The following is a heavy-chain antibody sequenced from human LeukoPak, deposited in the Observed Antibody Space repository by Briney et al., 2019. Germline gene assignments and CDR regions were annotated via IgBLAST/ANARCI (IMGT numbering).Heavy chain of an antibody. V-gene: IGHV4-39*01. Sequence: SETLSLTCAVSGDSISSSYYYWGWIRQPPGKGLEWIGTIYYSGSTYYNPSLKSRVTISVDTSKNEFSLKLSSVSAADTAVYYCARCEGFCSSNSCYPFDYWGQGTLVTVSS. D-gene: IGHD2-2*01. CDR3: ARCEGFCSSNSCYPFDY. CDR2: IYYSGST. CDR1: GDSISSSYYY. J-gene: IGHJ4*02.